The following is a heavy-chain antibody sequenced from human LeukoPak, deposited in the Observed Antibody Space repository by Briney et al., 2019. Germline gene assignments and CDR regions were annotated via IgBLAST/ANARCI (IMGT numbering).Heavy chain of an antibody. CDR2: LYYSGET. V-gene: IGHV4-39*01. J-gene: IGHJ4*02. Sequence: SETLSLTCTVAGASLTTTASYWGWIRQPPGKDLEYIGSLYYSGETSYNPSLKSRATISLDTSKNQFSLNLNAVTAADTAVYFDYWGQGALVSVSS. CDR1: GASLTTTASY. CDR3: Y.